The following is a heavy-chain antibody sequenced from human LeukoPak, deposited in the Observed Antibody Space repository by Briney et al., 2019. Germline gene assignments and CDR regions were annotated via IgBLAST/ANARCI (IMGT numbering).Heavy chain of an antibody. J-gene: IGHJ4*02. Sequence: PGGSLRLSCAASGFTFSNYAMSWVRQAPGKGLEWVSGISGSGGTTYFADSVKGRSIISRDNSKNTLYLQMNGLRAEDTAVYYCAKEYSGFSDYFDSWGQGTLVTVSS. CDR1: GFTFSNYA. D-gene: IGHD5-12*01. CDR2: ISGSGGTT. CDR3: AKEYSGFSDYFDS. V-gene: IGHV3-23*01.